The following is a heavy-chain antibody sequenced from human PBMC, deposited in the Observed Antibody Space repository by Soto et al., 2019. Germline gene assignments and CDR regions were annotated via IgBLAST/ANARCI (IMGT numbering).Heavy chain of an antibody. CDR1: GGTFSRYT. CDR3: ARDGTLYDSSAYYYLY. J-gene: IGHJ4*02. D-gene: IGHD3-22*01. Sequence: SVKVSCKASGGTFSRYTITWVRQAPGQGLEWMGGTTPMFGTPNYAQKFQGRVTITADESTSTAYMELSSLRSEDTAMYYCARDGTLYDSSAYYYLYWGQGTLVTVSS. V-gene: IGHV1-69*13. CDR2: TTPMFGTP.